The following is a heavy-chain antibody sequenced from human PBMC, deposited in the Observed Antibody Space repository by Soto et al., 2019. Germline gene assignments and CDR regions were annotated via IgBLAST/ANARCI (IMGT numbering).Heavy chain of an antibody. CDR1: GYTFTSYA. D-gene: IGHD6-6*01. Sequence: EASVKVSCKASGYTFTSYAMHWVRQAPGQRLEWMGWINAGNGNTKYSQKFQGRVTITRDTSASTAYMELSSLRSEDTAVYYCARSRSSSIAARPVWSYFDYWGQGTLVTVSS. V-gene: IGHV1-3*01. CDR3: ARSRSSSIAARPVWSYFDY. CDR2: INAGNGNT. J-gene: IGHJ4*02.